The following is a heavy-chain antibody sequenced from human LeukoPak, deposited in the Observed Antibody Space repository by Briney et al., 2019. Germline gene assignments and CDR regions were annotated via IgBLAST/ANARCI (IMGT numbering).Heavy chain of an antibody. Sequence: TTSETLSLTCTVSGGSISSYSWSWIRQPAGKGLEWIGHIYTSGSTNYNPSLKSRVTMSVDTSKNQFSLKLSSVTAADTAVYYCARDGRCSGGSCYSLYYYGMDVWGQGTTVTLSS. D-gene: IGHD2-15*01. J-gene: IGHJ6*02. CDR1: GGSISSYS. CDR2: IYTSGST. CDR3: ARDGRCSGGSCYSLYYYGMDV. V-gene: IGHV4-4*07.